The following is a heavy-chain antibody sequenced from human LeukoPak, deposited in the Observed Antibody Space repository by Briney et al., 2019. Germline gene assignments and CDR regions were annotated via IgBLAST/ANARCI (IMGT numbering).Heavy chain of an antibody. J-gene: IGHJ6*03. CDR1: GFTVSSNY. D-gene: IGHD5-18*01. Sequence: PGGSLRLSCAASGFTVSSNYMSWVCQAPGKGLEWVSVIYSGGSTYYADSVKGRFTISRDNSKNTLYPQMNSLRAEDTAVYYCARDLRGYSYGYFSYMDVWGKGTTVTVSS. CDR2: IYSGGST. V-gene: IGHV3-66*02. CDR3: ARDLRGYSYGYFSYMDV.